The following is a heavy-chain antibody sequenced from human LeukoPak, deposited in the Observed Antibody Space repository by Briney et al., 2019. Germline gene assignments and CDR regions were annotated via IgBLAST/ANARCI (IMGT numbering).Heavy chain of an antibody. CDR2: ITSGGST. Sequence: GKSLRLSCAASVFTFSNYAMRWVRQAPGKGLEWVSGITSGGSTDYAASVKGRFTISRDNSKNTLYLQMNSLRAEDTAIYYCAKDLWITTVSHFDYWGQGTLVTVSS. J-gene: IGHJ4*02. D-gene: IGHD4-17*01. CDR3: AKDLWITTVSHFDY. CDR1: VFTFSNYA. V-gene: IGHV3-23*01.